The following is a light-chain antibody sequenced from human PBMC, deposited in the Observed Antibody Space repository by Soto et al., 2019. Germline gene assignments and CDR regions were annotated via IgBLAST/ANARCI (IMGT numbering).Light chain of an antibody. CDR2: GSS. J-gene: IGKJ2*01. CDR3: QQYGSSLYMYT. Sequence: ERVLTPAAAALSLSKRERATLSCRASQSVSNIYIAWYQQKPGQAPRLLIYGSSSRATGVPDRFSGSGSGTDFTLTISRLEPEDSAVYYCQQYGSSLYMYTFGPGTKVHIK. V-gene: IGKV3-20*01. CDR1: QSVSNIY.